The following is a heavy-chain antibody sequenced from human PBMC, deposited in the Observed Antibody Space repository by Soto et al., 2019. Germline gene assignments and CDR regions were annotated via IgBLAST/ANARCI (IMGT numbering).Heavy chain of an antibody. CDR2: IIPIFGTA. V-gene: IGHV1-69*13. Sequence: GTSVGLSWEECGGSLRSYAISWVRQEHGQGLEWMGGIIPIFGTANYAQKFQGRVTITADESTSTAYMELSSLRSEDTAVYYCGRVVLMGMYAYYYGMDVWGQRTTVTVFS. CDR1: GGSLRSYA. J-gene: IGHJ6*02. D-gene: IGHD2-8*01. CDR3: GRVVLMGMYAYYYGMDV.